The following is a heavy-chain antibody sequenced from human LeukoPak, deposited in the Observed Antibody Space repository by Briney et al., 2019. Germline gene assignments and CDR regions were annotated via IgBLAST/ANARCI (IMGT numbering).Heavy chain of an antibody. J-gene: IGHJ5*02. CDR1: GGSISSYY. D-gene: IGHD6-19*01. Sequence: SETLSLTCTVSGGSISSYYWSWIRQPPGKGLEWIGYIYYSGSTNYNPSLKSRVTISVDTSKNQFSLKLSSVTAADTAVYYCARGYSSGWYSDNCWFDPWGQGTLVTVSS. CDR2: IYYSGST. CDR3: ARGYSSGWYSDNCWFDP. V-gene: IGHV4-59*01.